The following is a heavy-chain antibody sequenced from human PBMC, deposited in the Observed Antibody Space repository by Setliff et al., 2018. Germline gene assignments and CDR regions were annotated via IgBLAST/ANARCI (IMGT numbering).Heavy chain of an antibody. Sequence: SETLSLTCAVYGGPFSSYYWSWIRQPPGKGLEWIGEINHSGSTNYNPSLKSRVTISVDTSKNQFSLKLTSVTAADTAVYYCARHGLQFLEWLSAFDYWGQGTLVTAPQ. CDR2: INHSGST. CDR3: ARHGLQFLEWLSAFDY. D-gene: IGHD3-3*01. CDR1: GGPFSSYY. J-gene: IGHJ4*02. V-gene: IGHV4-34*01.